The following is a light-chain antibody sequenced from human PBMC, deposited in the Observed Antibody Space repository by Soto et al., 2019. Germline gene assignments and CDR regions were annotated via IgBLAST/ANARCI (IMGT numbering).Light chain of an antibody. CDR3: SSYTTSNTRQIV. J-gene: IGLJ1*01. CDR1: SSGVGGYNY. CDR2: DVT. V-gene: IGLV2-14*03. Sequence: QSVLTQPASVSGSPGQSITISCTGTSSGVGGYNYVSWYQHHPGEAPKLIIYDVTNRPSGVSNPFSGSKSGNTASLTISGLQPEDEADYYCSSYTTSNTRQIVFGTGTKVTVL.